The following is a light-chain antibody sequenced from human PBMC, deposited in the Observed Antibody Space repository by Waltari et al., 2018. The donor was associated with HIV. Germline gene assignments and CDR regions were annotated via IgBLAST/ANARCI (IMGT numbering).Light chain of an antibody. CDR3: QSADSSGTYVV. V-gene: IGLV3-25*03. CDR1: ALPKQN. J-gene: IGLJ2*01. Sequence: SYALTQPPSLPVSPGQTAKMTCTGDALPKQNVYWYQQKPGQAPVLLIYKDSERPSGIPERFSGSSSGTTVTLTISGVQAEDEADYYCQSADSSGTYVVFGGGTKLTVL. CDR2: KDS.